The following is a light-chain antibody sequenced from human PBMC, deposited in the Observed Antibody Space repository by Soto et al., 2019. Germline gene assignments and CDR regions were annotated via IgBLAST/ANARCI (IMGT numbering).Light chain of an antibody. J-gene: IGLJ2*01. CDR2: DVS. CDR1: SSDVGAYNY. V-gene: IGLV2-11*01. Sequence: QSVLTQPPSVSGSPGQSVTISCTGTSSDVGAYNYVSWFQQHPGKAPKLMMSDVSKRPSGVPDRFSGSKSGTTASLTISGLQAEDEADYYCCSYAGSYTLLFGGGTKLTVL. CDR3: CSYAGSYTLL.